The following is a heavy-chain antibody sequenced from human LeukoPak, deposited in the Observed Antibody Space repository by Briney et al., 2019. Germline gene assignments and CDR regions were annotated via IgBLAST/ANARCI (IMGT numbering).Heavy chain of an antibody. V-gene: IGHV3-49*04. CDR2: IRSKAYGGTT. D-gene: IGHD3-10*01. CDR3: TRDGRSGLWFGEFDY. J-gene: IGHJ4*02. Sequence: GGSLRLSCTASGFTFGDYAMSWVRQAPGKGLEWVGFIRSKAYGGTTEYAASVKGRFTISRDDSKSIAYLQMNSLKTEDTAVYYCTRDGRSGLWFGEFDYWGQGTLVTVSS. CDR1: GFTFGDYA.